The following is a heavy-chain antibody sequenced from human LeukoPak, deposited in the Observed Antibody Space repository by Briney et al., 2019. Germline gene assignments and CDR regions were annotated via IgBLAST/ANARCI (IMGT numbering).Heavy chain of an antibody. J-gene: IGHJ4*02. CDR2: IILIFGTA. CDR1: GGTFSSYA. V-gene: IGHV1-69*13. CDR3: ARVRWFGELFSYFDY. D-gene: IGHD3-10*01. Sequence: ASVKVSCKASGGTFSSYAISWVRQAPGQGLEWMGGIILIFGTANYAQKFQGRVTITADESTSTAYMELSSLRSEDTAVYYCARVRWFGELFSYFDYWGQGTLVTVSS.